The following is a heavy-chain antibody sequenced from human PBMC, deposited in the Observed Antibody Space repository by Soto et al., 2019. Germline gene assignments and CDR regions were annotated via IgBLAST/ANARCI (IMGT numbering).Heavy chain of an antibody. D-gene: IGHD2-2*01. CDR3: RYDQLEGHWSDP. Sequence: GGSMRLSCVASGFTFSSYAMSWVRQAPGKGLEWVSAISARGAGTYYADSVKGRFTISRDNSKNTLYLQMNSLRAEDTAVYYCRYDQLEGHWSDPWGQGTLVTVSS. CDR2: ISARGAGT. V-gene: IGHV3-23*01. J-gene: IGHJ5*02. CDR1: GFTFSSYA.